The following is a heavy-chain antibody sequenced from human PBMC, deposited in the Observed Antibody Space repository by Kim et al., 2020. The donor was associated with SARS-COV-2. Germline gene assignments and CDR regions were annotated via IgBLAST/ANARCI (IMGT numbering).Heavy chain of an antibody. CDR1: GFTFSSYS. CDR2: ISSSSSTI. V-gene: IGHV3-48*01. J-gene: IGHJ4*02. CDR3: ASLNDYFDY. Sequence: GGSLRLSCAASGFTFSSYSMNRVRQAPGKGLEWVSYISSSSSTIYYADSVKGRFTISRDNAKNSLYLQMNSLRAEDTAVYYCASLNDYFDYWGQGTLVTV.